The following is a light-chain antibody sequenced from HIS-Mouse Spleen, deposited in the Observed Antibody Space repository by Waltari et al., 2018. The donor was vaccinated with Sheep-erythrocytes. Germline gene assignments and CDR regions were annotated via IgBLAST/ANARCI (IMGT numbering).Light chain of an antibody. CDR3: SSYAGSNNWV. J-gene: IGLJ3*02. CDR1: SSDVGGYNY. V-gene: IGLV2-8*01. CDR2: EVS. Sequence: QSALTQPPSASGSPGQSVTISCTGTSSDVGGYNYVSWDQQHPGKAPKRMIYEVSTRPSGVPDRLSGSKSGNTASLTVSGLQAEDEADYYCSSYAGSNNWVFGGGTKLTVL.